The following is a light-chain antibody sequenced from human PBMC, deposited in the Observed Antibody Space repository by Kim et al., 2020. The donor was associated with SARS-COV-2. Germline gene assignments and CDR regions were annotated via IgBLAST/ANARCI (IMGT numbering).Light chain of an antibody. CDR1: SSNSGAGYY. J-gene: IGLJ1*01. V-gene: IGLV1-40*01. CDR2: GNS. Sequence: QGVTHSGTGSSSNSGAGYYVHWYQRLPGTAPKLLIYGNSNRPSGVPDRFSGSKSGTSVSLAITGLQAEDEAEYYCQSYDSSLSGYVFGTGTKVTVL. CDR3: QSYDSSLSGYV.